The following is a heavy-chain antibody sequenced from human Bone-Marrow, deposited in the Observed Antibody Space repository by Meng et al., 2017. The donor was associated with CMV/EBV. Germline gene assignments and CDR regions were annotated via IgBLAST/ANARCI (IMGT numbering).Heavy chain of an antibody. V-gene: IGHV3-30*02. J-gene: IGHJ4*02. D-gene: IGHD2-2*01. CDR2: IRYDGSNK. CDR1: FRSYG. CDR3: AKGRFISVVVPAANRAADY. Sequence: FRSYGMHWVRQAPGKGLEWVAFIRYDGSNKYYADSVKGRFTISRDNSKNTLYLQMNSLRAEDTAVYYCAKGRFISVVVPAANRAADYWGQGTLVTVSS.